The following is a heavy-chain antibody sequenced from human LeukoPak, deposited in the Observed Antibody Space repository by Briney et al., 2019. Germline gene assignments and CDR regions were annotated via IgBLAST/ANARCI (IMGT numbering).Heavy chain of an antibody. CDR1: GGSISSYY. Sequence: KTSETLSRTGTGSGGSISSYYWSWIRQPAGKGLEWIGRIYASGSTNYNPSLKSRVTMSVDTSKSQSSLKLISVTAADTAVYYCARDPRGIVGANHNWFDPWGQGTLVTVSS. V-gene: IGHV4-4*07. CDR3: ARDPRGIVGANHNWFDP. J-gene: IGHJ5*02. D-gene: IGHD1-26*01. CDR2: IYASGST.